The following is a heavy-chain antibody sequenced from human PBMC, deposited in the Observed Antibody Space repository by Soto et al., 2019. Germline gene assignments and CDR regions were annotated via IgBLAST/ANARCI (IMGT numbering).Heavy chain of an antibody. J-gene: IGHJ5*02. Sequence: PGGSLRLSCAASGFTFSSYSMNWVRQAPGKGLEWVSSGSSSSSYRYYADSVKGRFTISRDNAKNSVYLQMNSLRAEDTAVYYCAKFRRAAAQGPNWFDPWGQGTLVTVSS. CDR3: AKFRRAAAQGPNWFDP. V-gene: IGHV3-21*04. D-gene: IGHD6-13*01. CDR2: GSSSSSYR. CDR1: GFTFSSYS.